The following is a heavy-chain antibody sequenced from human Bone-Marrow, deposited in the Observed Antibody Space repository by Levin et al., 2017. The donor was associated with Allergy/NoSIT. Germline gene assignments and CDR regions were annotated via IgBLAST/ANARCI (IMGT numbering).Heavy chain of an antibody. CDR1: GASITTAGYR. J-gene: IGHJ6*02. CDR2: ITHTGET. CDR3: AEYSSTRGYAMDG. Sequence: SQTLSLTCTVSGASITTAGYRWGWVRQPPGKGLEWIGSITHTGETFYTPSLTSRVTISLDTSTNHFSLKVSFVTAADTAMYYCAEYSSTRGYAMDGWGQGTTVTVSS. D-gene: IGHD2/OR15-2a*01. V-gene: IGHV4-39*07.